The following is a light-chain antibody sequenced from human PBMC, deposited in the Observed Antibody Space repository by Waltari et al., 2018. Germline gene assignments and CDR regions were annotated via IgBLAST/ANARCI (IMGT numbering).Light chain of an antibody. CDR3: CSYAGSSTFVV. Sequence: QYALPPPASGSGSPGQSLTIPPTGSSRCVGRYHLAPLYQQHPGKAPQLMIYEGSKRPSGVSNRFSGSKSGNTASLTISGLQAEDEADYYCCSYAGSSTFVVFGGGTKLTVL. CDR1: SRCVGRYHL. CDR2: EGS. V-gene: IGLV2-23*03. J-gene: IGLJ2*01.